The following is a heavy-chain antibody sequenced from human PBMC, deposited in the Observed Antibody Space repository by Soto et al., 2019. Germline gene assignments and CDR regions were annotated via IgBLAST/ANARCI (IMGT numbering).Heavy chain of an antibody. CDR3: ARDRGYYYPFDP. CDR2: TYYRLEWYN. V-gene: IGHV6-1*01. J-gene: IGHJ5*02. Sequence: PSQTLSLTCVISGDSVSSNSAAWNWIRQFPSRGLEWLGRTYYRLEWYNEYAVSVKSRITINPDTSKNQFSLQLNSVTPDDTAVYYCARDRGYYYPFDPWGQGILVTVSS. D-gene: IGHD3-22*01. CDR1: GDSVSSNSAA.